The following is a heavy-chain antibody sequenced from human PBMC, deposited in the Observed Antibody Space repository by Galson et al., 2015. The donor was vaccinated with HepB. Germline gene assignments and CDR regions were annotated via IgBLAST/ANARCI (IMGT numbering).Heavy chain of an antibody. CDR1: GYTFTSYG. CDR2: ISAYNGNT. Sequence: SVKVSCKASGYTFTSYGISWVRQAPGQGLEWMGWISAYNGNTNYAQKLQGRVTMTTDTSTSTAYMELRSLRSDDTAVYYCARDRLLGPYYYYYGMDVWGQGTTVTVSS. D-gene: IGHD3-16*01. V-gene: IGHV1-18*04. J-gene: IGHJ6*02. CDR3: ARDRLLGPYYYYYGMDV.